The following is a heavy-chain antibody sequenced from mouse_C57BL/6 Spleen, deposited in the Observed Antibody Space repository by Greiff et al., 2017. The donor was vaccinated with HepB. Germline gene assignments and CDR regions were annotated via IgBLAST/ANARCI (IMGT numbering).Heavy chain of an antibody. Sequence: QVHVKQPGAELVKPGASVKLSCKASGYTFTSYWMHWVKQRPGQGLEWIGMIHPNSGSTNYNEKFKSKATLTVDKSSSTAYMQLSSLTSEDSAVYYCAREDYDYDGGGYFDYWGQGTTLTVSS. V-gene: IGHV1-64*01. D-gene: IGHD2-4*01. J-gene: IGHJ2*01. CDR3: AREDYDYDGGGYFDY. CDR1: GYTFTSYW. CDR2: IHPNSGST.